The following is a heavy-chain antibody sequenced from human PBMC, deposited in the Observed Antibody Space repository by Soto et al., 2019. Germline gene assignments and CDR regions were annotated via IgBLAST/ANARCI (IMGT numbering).Heavy chain of an antibody. Sequence: QVQLQESGPGLVKPSQTLSLTCTVSGGSINTGGYYWGWIRHLPGEGLEWIGHIFYTGTAYYNPSLRSSVTVSIDTSANQFSLHMYSVTAADTAMYYCARRLDDTPETFFNWFDPWGQGILVTVSS. V-gene: IGHV4-31*03. D-gene: IGHD2-15*01. J-gene: IGHJ5*02. CDR3: ARRLDDTPETFFNWFDP. CDR1: GGSINTGGYY. CDR2: IFYTGTA.